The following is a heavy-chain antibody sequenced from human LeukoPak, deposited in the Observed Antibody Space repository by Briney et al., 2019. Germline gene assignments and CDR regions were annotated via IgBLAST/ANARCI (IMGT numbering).Heavy chain of an antibody. J-gene: IGHJ4*02. CDR1: GYTFTSYY. CDR3: ARAATVPRVFDY. D-gene: IGHD4-17*01. CDR2: INPSGGST. V-gene: IGHV1-46*01. Sequence: ASVKVSCKASGYTFTSYYMHWVRQAPGQGLEWMGIINPSGGSTSYAQKFQGRVTMNRDTSTSTVYMELSSLRSEDTAVYYCARAATVPRVFDYWGQGTLVTVSS.